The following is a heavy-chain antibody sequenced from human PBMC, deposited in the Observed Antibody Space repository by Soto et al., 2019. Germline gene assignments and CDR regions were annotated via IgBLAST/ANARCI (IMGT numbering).Heavy chain of an antibody. J-gene: IGHJ6*02. D-gene: IGHD1-20*01. CDR3: ARDIDNRDYYYGLDV. Sequence: GSLRLSCVASGFVFKNYEMNWVRQAPGKGLEWISYISNSGNTIYVADSMRGRFTISRDNAKNSLFLQMNSLRADDTAVYYCARDIDNRDYYYGLDVWGQGTKVTVSS. V-gene: IGHV3-48*03. CDR2: ISNSGNTI. CDR1: GFVFKNYE.